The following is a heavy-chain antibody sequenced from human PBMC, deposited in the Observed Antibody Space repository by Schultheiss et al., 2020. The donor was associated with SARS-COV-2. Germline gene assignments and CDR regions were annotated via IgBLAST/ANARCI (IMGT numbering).Heavy chain of an antibody. D-gene: IGHD1-26*01. CDR3: ARAAGVLPGSYYFDY. V-gene: IGHV1-46*01. CDR1: GYTFTAYY. Sequence: ASVKVSCKASGYTFTAYYMHWVRQAPGQGLEWMGIINPSGGSTSYAQKFQGRVTMTRDTSTSTAYMELRSLRSDDTAVYYCARAAGVLPGSYYFDYWGQGTLVTVSS. J-gene: IGHJ4*02. CDR2: INPSGGST.